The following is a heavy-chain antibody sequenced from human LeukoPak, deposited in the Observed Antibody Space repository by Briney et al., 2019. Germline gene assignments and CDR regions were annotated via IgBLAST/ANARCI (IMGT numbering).Heavy chain of an antibody. Sequence: SDTLSLTCTVSGGSISSSSYYWGWIRQPPGKGLEWIGSIYYSGSTYYNPSLKSRVTISVDTSKNQFSLKLSSVTAADTAVYYCARGRYSYGSYYFDYWGQGTLVTVSS. CDR3: ARGRYSYGSYYFDY. CDR2: IYYSGST. CDR1: GGSISSSSYY. D-gene: IGHD5-18*01. J-gene: IGHJ4*02. V-gene: IGHV4-39*07.